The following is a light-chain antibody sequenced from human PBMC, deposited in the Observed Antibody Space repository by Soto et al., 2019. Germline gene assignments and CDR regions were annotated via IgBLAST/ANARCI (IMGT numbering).Light chain of an antibody. Sequence: QSALTHPASVSGSPGQSITISCTGTSNDVGDYNYVSWYQQHPGKAPKLMIYDVRDRPSGVSNRFSGSKSGNTASLTISGLQAEDEADYYCSSYTSSTIWVFGGGTKLTVL. J-gene: IGLJ3*02. CDR2: DVR. CDR1: SNDVGDYNY. CDR3: SSYTSSTIWV. V-gene: IGLV2-14*03.